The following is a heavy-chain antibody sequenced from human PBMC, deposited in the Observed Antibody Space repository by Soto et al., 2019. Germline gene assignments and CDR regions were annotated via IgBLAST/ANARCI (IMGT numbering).Heavy chain of an antibody. J-gene: IGHJ4*02. V-gene: IGHV4-61*01. D-gene: IGHD4-17*01. CDR1: GVSVSSGSFY. CDR2: ISYSGTT. CDR3: ARSATVTQYDY. Sequence: QVQLQESGPGLVKPSETLSLTCTVSGVSVSSGSFYWAWMRQPPWKGLEWIGFISYSGTTNYYPSLMNRVTISVDTSRSQIYLMVSSLTAADTALYYCARSATVTQYDYWGQGTLVTVSS.